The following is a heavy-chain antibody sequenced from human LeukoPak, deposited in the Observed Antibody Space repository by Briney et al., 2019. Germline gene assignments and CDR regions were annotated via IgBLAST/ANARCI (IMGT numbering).Heavy chain of an antibody. Sequence: PGGSLRLSCAASGFTFSSYSMNWVRQAPGKGLEWVSSISSSSSYIYYADSVKGRFTISRDNAKNSLYLQMNSLRAEDTAVYYCATAYRRIAVAGEFDYWGQGTLVTVSS. V-gene: IGHV3-21*01. J-gene: IGHJ4*02. CDR3: ATAYRRIAVAGEFDY. CDR1: GFTFSSYS. CDR2: ISSSSSYI. D-gene: IGHD6-19*01.